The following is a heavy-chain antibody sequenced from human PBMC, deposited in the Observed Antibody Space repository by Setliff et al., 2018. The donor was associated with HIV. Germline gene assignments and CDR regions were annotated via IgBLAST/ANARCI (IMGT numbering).Heavy chain of an antibody. D-gene: IGHD6-19*01. J-gene: IGHJ4*02. CDR2: ISAYNGNT. V-gene: IGHV1-18*01. Sequence: VKVSCKASGSTFISYGISWVRQAPGQGLEWMGWISAYNGNTNYAQKLQGRVTMTTDTSTSTAYMELRSLRSDDTAVYYCARESNSASSSSGWYLPDYWGQGTLVTVSS. CDR3: ARESNSASSSSGWYLPDY. CDR1: GSTFISYG.